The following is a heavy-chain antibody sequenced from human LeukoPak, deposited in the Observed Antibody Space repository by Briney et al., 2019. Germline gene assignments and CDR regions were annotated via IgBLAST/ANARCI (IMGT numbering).Heavy chain of an antibody. V-gene: IGHV4-59*08. CDR2: IYYSGST. J-gene: IGHJ6*02. Sequence: PSETLSLTCTVSGGSISSHHWSWIRQPPGKGLEWIGYIYYSGSTNYKPSLKSRVTISVDTSKNQFSLKLSSVTAADTAVYYCARHKYYYYGMDVWGQGTTVTVSS. CDR1: GGSISSHH. CDR3: ARHKYYYYGMDV.